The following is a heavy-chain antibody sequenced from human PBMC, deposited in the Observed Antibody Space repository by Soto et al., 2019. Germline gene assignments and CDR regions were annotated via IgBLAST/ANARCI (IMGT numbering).Heavy chain of an antibody. D-gene: IGHD6-6*01. CDR1: GGTFSSYA. CDR3: ARGRIAARPNWFDP. J-gene: IGHJ5*02. Sequence: GASVKVSCKASGGTFSSYAISWVRQAPGRGLEWMGGIIPIFGTANYAQKFQGRVTITADESTSTAYMELSSLRSEDTAVYYCARGRIAARPNWFDPWGQGTLVTVSS. V-gene: IGHV1-69*13. CDR2: IIPIFGTA.